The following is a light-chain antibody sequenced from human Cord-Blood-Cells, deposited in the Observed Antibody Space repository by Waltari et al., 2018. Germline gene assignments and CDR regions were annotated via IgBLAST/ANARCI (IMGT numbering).Light chain of an antibody. J-gene: IGLJ3*02. CDR1: SSDVGGYNY. V-gene: IGLV2-14*01. Sequence: QSALTQPASVSGSPGQSITISCTGTSSDVGGYNYVPWYQQPPGKAPKLMIYDVSKRPSGVSNRFSDSKSGNTASLTISGLQAEDEADYYCSSYTSSSTWVFGGGTKLTVL. CDR3: SSYTSSSTWV. CDR2: DVS.